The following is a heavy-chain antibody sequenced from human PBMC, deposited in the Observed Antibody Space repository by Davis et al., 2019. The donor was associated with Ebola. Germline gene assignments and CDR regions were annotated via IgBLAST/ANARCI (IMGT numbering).Heavy chain of an antibody. Sequence: GESLKISCAASGFTFSSYNMNWVRQAPGKGLEWISSITITGGSMYFADSVQGRFTISRDNDENSLYLHMNSLRDEDTAVYYCVREGGNHRWDALDIWGQGTMVTVSS. CDR1: GFTFSSYN. CDR3: VREGGNHRWDALDI. V-gene: IGHV3-48*02. CDR2: ITITGGSM. J-gene: IGHJ3*02. D-gene: IGHD1-14*01.